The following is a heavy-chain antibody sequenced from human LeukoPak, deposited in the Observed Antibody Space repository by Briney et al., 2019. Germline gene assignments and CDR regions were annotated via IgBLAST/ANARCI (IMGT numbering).Heavy chain of an antibody. CDR2: MNPNSGNT. V-gene: IGHV1-8*02. D-gene: IGHD4/OR15-4a*01. CDR1: GYTFTSYD. Sequence: ASVKVSCKASGYTFTSYDINWVRQATGQGLEWMGWMNPNSGNTGYAQKLQGRVTMTTYTSTTTAYMELRSLRSEDTAVYYCARAPKTMASSYYYHYMDVWGKGTTVTVSS. CDR3: ARAPKTMASSYYYHYMDV. J-gene: IGHJ6*03.